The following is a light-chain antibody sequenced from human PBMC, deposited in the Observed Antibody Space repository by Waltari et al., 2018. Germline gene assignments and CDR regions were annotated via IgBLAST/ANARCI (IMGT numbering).Light chain of an antibody. Sequence: DIQMTQSPSSVSASVGDRVTITCRASQGINSWLAWYQQQPGKAPKLLIYAASHLASGCQSRFSGRGTGTDFTLTISSLQPEDFATYYCQQANSFPITFGPGTKVDIK. CDR3: QQANSFPIT. J-gene: IGKJ3*01. CDR2: AAS. CDR1: QGINSW. V-gene: IGKV1D-12*01.